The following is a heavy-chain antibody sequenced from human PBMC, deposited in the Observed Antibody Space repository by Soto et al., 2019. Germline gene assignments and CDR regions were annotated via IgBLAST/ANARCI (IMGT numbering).Heavy chain of an antibody. V-gene: IGHV3-23*01. CDR3: TKGSASSRPYYFDY. D-gene: IGHD2-2*01. CDR1: GFTFSSYA. CDR2: ITGSGGDT. Sequence: GGSLRLSCAASGFTFSSYAMSWVRQAPGKGLEWVSAITGSGGDTYHADPVKGRFTISRDNTKNTLYLQMNGLSAEDTAVYYCTKGSASSRPYYFDYWGQGTLVTVSS. J-gene: IGHJ4*02.